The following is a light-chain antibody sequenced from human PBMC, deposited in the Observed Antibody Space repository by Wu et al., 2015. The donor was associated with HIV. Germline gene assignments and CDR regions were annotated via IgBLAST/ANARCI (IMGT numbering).Light chain of an antibody. CDR3: QQYGGSPPVT. V-gene: IGKV3-20*01. CDR2: GAS. CDR1: QSVSSSY. Sequence: EIVLTQSPGTLSLSPGERATLSCRASQSVSSSYLAWYQLKPGQAPRLLIYGASSRATGIPDRFSGSGSGTDFTLTISRLEPEDSALYFCQQYGGSPPVTFGQGTRLEIK. J-gene: IGKJ5*01.